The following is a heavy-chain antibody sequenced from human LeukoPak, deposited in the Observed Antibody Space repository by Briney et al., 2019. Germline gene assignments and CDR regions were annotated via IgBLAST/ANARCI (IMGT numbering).Heavy chain of an antibody. CDR3: ARGIVTAMATDAFDI. Sequence: PSETLSLTCTVSGGSISSYYWSWIRQPPGKGLEWIGYIYYSGSTNYNPSLKSRVTISVDTSKNQFSLKLSSVTAADTAVYYCARGIVTAMATDAFDIWGQGTMVTVSS. J-gene: IGHJ3*02. D-gene: IGHD5-18*01. V-gene: IGHV4-59*01. CDR2: IYYSGST. CDR1: GGSISSYY.